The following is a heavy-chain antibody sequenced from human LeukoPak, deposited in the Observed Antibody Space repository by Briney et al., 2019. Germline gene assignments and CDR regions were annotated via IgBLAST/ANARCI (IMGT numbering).Heavy chain of an antibody. Sequence: GASVKVSCKASGYTFTSYDINWVRQATGQGLEWMGWMNPNSGNTGYAQKFQGRVTMTRNTSISTAYMELSSLRSEDTAVYYCARAQSRYSGSYYPYYYYGMDVWGQGTTVTVSS. CDR3: ARAQSRYSGSYYPYYYYGMDV. D-gene: IGHD1-26*01. CDR1: GYTFTSYD. J-gene: IGHJ6*02. CDR2: MNPNSGNT. V-gene: IGHV1-8*01.